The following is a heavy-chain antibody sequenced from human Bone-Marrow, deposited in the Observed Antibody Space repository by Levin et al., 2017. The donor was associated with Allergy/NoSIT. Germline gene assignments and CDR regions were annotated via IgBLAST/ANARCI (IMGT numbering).Heavy chain of an antibody. D-gene: IGHD2-21*01. V-gene: IGHV3-23*01. Sequence: GGSLRLSCAASGFTFRSYAMHWVRQAPGKGLEWVSAISGSGDSTYYAGSVKGRFTISRDNSKNTFYLQMNSLRAEDTAVYYCAKGDVYYYYGMDVWGQGTTVTVSS. CDR2: ISGSGDST. J-gene: IGHJ6*02. CDR1: GFTFRSYA. CDR3: AKGDVYYYYGMDV.